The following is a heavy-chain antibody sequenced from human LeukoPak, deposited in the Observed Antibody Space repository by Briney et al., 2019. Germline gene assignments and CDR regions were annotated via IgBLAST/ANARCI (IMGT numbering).Heavy chain of an antibody. CDR3: AGSQNVDTAMVTEYDY. D-gene: IGHD5-18*01. Sequence: PGGSLRLSCAASGFTFSSYAMSWVRQAPGKGLELVSAISGSCGSTYYVDSVKGRFTISRDNSKNTLYLQMNSLRAEDTAVYYCAGSQNVDTAMVTEYDYWGQGTLVTVSS. J-gene: IGHJ4*02. CDR2: ISGSCGST. CDR1: GFTFSSYA. V-gene: IGHV3-23*01.